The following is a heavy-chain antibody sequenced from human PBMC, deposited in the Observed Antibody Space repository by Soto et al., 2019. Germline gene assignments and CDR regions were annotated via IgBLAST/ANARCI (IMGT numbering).Heavy chain of an antibody. Sequence: PGGSLRLSCAASGFTFSSYAMHWVRQAPGKGLEYVSAISSNGGSTYYANSVKGRFTISRDNSKNTLYLQMGSLRAEDMAVYYCARPHTLGYCSGGSCYDHWG. CDR2: ISSNGGST. J-gene: IGHJ2*01. D-gene: IGHD2-15*01. V-gene: IGHV3-64*01. CDR3: ARPHTLGYCSGGSCYDH. CDR1: GFTFSSYA.